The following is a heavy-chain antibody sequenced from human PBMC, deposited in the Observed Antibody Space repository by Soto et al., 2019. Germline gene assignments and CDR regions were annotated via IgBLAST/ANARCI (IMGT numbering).Heavy chain of an antibody. Sequence: QVQLVQSGPEVKKPGASVKVSCQASGNIFPSYGISWVRQAPGQGLEWMGWINSYNGVTNYAQSLQGRVTLTTDSSTSTAYVEVRSLRSDDTAVYYCATDRGGYGNFDYWGQGTLVTVSS. D-gene: IGHD5-12*01. CDR2: INSYNGVT. CDR1: GNIFPSYG. J-gene: IGHJ4*02. CDR3: ATDRGGYGNFDY. V-gene: IGHV1-18*01.